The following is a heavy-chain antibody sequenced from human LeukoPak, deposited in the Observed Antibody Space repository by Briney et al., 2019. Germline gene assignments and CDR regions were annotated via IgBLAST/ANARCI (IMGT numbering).Heavy chain of an antibody. V-gene: IGHV3-23*01. CDR3: AKEVGVGHMDV. Sequence: GGSLRLSCAASGFTFSSYAMSCVLQAPGEGVEWVLAISGGGDRTYYAHSVKSRFTISRDNSKNTLNLQMNSLRDKDTAVYYWAKEVGVGHMDVWGKGTTVTASS. D-gene: IGHD2-15*01. CDR1: GFTFSSYA. CDR2: ISGGGDRT. J-gene: IGHJ6*03.